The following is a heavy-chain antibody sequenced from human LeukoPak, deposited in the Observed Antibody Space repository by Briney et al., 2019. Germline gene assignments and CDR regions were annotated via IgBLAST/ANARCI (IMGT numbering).Heavy chain of an antibody. V-gene: IGHV3-30-3*01. Sequence: GRSLRLSCAASGFTFSSYAMHWVRQAPGKGLEWVAVISYDGSNKYYADSVKGRFTISRDDSKNTLYLQMNSLRAEDTAVYYCARRRDRYSTLDYWGQGTLVTVSS. CDR3: ARRRDRYSTLDY. CDR2: ISYDGSNK. D-gene: IGHD5-24*01. J-gene: IGHJ4*02. CDR1: GFTFSSYA.